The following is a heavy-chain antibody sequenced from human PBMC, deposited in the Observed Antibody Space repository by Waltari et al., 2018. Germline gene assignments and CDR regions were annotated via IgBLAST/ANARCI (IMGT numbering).Heavy chain of an antibody. CDR3: VTGPRDKWVGRYSGEFFHH. D-gene: IGHD3-9*01. CDR1: GDSISSSSYY. V-gene: IGHV4-61*05. J-gene: IGHJ1*01. Sequence: QLQLQESGPGLVKPSETLSLTCTVAGDSISSSSYYWGWLRQYPGKGLEWIGENNLGDITYYNPSLENRVTILLDKSKTQFSLRLDSVTAADTAVYYCVTGPRDKWVGRYSGEFFHHWGPGTLVTVSS. CDR2: NNLGDIT.